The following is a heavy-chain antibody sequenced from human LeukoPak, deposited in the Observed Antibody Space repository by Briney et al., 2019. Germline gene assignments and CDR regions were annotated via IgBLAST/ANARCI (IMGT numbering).Heavy chain of an antibody. CDR3: ARDFAGRYYFDY. CDR1: GFTFSRYW. V-gene: IGHV3-53*01. CDR2: IYSGGST. D-gene: IGHD3-3*01. Sequence: GGSLRLSCAASGFTFSRYWMHWVRQAPGKGLEWVSVIYSGGSTYYADSVKGRFTISRDNSKNTLYLQMNSLRAEDAAVYYCARDFAGRYYFDYWGQGTLVTVSS. J-gene: IGHJ4*02.